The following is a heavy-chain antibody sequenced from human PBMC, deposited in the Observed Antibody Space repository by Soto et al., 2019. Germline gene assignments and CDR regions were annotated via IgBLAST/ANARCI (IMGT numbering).Heavy chain of an antibody. V-gene: IGHV3-23*01. D-gene: IGHD3-16*01. J-gene: IGHJ4*02. CDR3: AKAYFVWSSEQPYYFDY. CDR2: ISGSGGRS. CDR1: GFTFSNYA. Sequence: EVQLLDSGGGLVQPGGSLRLSCAASGFTFSNYAMTWVRQGPGKGLEWVSGISGSGGRSYYADSVKGRFTISRDNSKSTLYLQRNSLRADDTAVYYCAKAYFVWSSEQPYYFDYWGQGTLVTVSS.